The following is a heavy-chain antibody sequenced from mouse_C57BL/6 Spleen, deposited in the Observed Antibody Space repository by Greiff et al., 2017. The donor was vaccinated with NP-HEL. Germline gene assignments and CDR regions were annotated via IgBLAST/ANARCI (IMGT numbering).Heavy chain of an antibody. V-gene: IGHV14-4*01. CDR3: TPYYYGSSYLFAY. CDR2: IDPENGDT. D-gene: IGHD1-1*01. J-gene: IGHJ3*01. CDR1: GFNIKDDY. Sequence: VQLQQSGAELVRPGASVKLSCTASGFNIKDDYMHWVKQRPEQGLEWIGWIDPENGDTEYASKFQGKATITADTYSNTAYLQLSSLTSEDTAVYYCTPYYYGSSYLFAYWGQGTLVTVSA.